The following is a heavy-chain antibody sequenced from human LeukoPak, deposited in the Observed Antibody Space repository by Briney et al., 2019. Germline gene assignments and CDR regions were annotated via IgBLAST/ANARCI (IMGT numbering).Heavy chain of an antibody. CDR2: IRSKAHSYAT. CDR3: TRDYTYHDF. V-gene: IGHV3-73*01. J-gene: IGHJ4*02. D-gene: IGHD5-24*01. CDR1: GGSISSSNW. Sequence: ETLSLTCAVSGGSISSSNWWSWVRQASGRGLEWVGRIRSKAHSYATAYAESVTGRFTISRDDSKSMASLQMNSLKTEDTAMYYCTRDYTYHDFWGQGTLVTVSS.